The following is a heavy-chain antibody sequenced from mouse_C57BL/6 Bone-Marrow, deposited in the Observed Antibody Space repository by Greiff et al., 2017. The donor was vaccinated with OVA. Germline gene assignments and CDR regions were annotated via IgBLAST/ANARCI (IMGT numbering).Heavy chain of an antibody. D-gene: IGHD1-1*01. J-gene: IGHJ3*01. CDR3: ARHYYYGRGFAY. V-gene: IGHV5-9*01. Sequence: EVQLVESGGGLVKPGGSLKLSCAASGFTFSSYTMSWVRQTPEKRLEWVATISGGGGNTYYPDSVKGRFTISRDNAKNTLYLQMSSLRSEDTALYYCARHYYYGRGFAYWGQGTLVTVSA. CDR2: ISGGGGNT. CDR1: GFTFSSYT.